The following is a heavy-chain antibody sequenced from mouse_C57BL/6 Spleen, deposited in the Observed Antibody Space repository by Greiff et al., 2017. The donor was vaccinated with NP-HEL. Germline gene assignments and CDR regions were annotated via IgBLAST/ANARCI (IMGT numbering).Heavy chain of an antibody. CDR3: ASYYGSSYVWFAY. CDR2: IYPGSGST. Sequence: QVHVKQPGAELVKPGASVKMSCKASGYTFTSYWITWVKQRPGQGLEWIGDIYPGSGSTNYNEKFKSKATLTVDTSSSTAYMQLSSLTSEDSAVYYCASYYGSSYVWFAYWGQGTLVTVSA. V-gene: IGHV1-55*01. J-gene: IGHJ3*01. D-gene: IGHD1-1*01. CDR1: GYTFTSYW.